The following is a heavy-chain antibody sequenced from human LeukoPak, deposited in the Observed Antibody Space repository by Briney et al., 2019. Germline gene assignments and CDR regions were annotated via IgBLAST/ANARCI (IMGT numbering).Heavy chain of an antibody. CDR2: IYYSGST. J-gene: IGHJ4*02. CDR3: ARDSGPTAPFDY. D-gene: IGHD3-10*01. V-gene: IGHV4-59*01. Sequence: SETLSLTCTVSGGSISSYYWSWIRQPPGKGLEWIGYIYYSGSTYYNPSLKSRVTISVDTSKNQFSLKLSSVTAADTAVYYCARDSGPTAPFDYWGQGTLVTVSS. CDR1: GGSISSYY.